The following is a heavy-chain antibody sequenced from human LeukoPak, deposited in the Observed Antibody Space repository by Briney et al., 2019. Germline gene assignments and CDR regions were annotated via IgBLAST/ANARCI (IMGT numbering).Heavy chain of an antibody. CDR2: IYYSGST. CDR3: ARFSSSWEDDY. J-gene: IGHJ4*02. Sequence: SETLSLTCTVSGGSISSSSYYWGWIRQPPGKGLEWIGYIYYSGSTYYNPSLKSRVTISVDTSKNQFSLKLSSVTAADTAVYYCARFSSSWEDDYWGQGTLVTVSS. CDR1: GGSISSSSYY. D-gene: IGHD6-13*01. V-gene: IGHV4-31*03.